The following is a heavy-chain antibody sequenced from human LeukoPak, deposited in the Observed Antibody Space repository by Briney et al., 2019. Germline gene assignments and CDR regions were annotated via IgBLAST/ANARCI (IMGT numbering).Heavy chain of an antibody. CDR2: IYHSGST. Sequence: MPSETLSLTCTVSGYSISSGYYCGWIRQPPGKGLEWIGSIYHSGSTYYNPSLKSRVTISVDTSKNQFSLKLSSVTAADTAVYYCARDGRLHAFDYWGQGTLVTVSS. D-gene: IGHD4-11*01. CDR1: GYSISSGYY. V-gene: IGHV4-38-2*02. J-gene: IGHJ4*02. CDR3: ARDGRLHAFDY.